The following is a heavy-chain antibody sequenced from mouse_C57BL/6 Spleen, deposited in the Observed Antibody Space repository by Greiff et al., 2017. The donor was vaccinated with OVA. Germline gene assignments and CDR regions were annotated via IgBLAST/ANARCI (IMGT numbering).Heavy chain of an antibody. J-gene: IGHJ1*03. CDR1: GYSFTGYF. D-gene: IGHD1-1*01. V-gene: IGHV1-20*01. CDR3: ARVYGSSYWYFDV. Sequence: VQLKQSGPELVKPGDSVKISCKASGYSFTGYFMNWVMQSHGKSLEWIGRINPYNGDTFYNQKFKGKATLTVDKSSSTAHMELRSLTSEDSAVYYCARVYGSSYWYFDVWGTGTTVTVSS. CDR2: INPYNGDT.